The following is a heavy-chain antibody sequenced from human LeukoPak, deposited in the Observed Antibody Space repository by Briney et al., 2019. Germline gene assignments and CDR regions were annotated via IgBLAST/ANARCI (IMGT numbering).Heavy chain of an antibody. D-gene: IGHD6-13*01. V-gene: IGHV3-7*01. CDR1: GFTFSSYW. CDR2: IKQDGSEK. Sequence: QTGGSLRLSCAASGFTFSSYWMSWVRQAPGKGLEWVANIKQDGSEKYYVDSVKGRFTISRDNAKNSLYLQMNSLRAEDTAVYYCARGWGDTYSSSCHYFDYWGQGTLVTVSS. CDR3: ARGWGDTYSSSCHYFDY. J-gene: IGHJ4*02.